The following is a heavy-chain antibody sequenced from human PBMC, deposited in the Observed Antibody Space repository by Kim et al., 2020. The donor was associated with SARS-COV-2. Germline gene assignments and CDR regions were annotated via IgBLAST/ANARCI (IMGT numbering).Heavy chain of an antibody. J-gene: IGHJ6*02. CDR1: GGSISSGGYY. CDR3: ASDRWEIYDSSGYPYYGMDV. Sequence: SETLSLTCTVSGGSISSGGYYWSWIRQHPGKGLEWIGYIYYSGSTYYNPSLKSRVTISVDTSKNQFSLKLSSVTAADTAVYYCASDRWEIYDSSGYPYYGMDVWGQGTTVTDAS. V-gene: IGHV4-31*03. CDR2: IYYSGST. D-gene: IGHD3-22*01.